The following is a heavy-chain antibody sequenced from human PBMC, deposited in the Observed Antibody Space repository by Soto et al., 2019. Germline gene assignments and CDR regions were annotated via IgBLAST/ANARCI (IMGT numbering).Heavy chain of an antibody. CDR3: AGIIVVVPAASRNWFDP. V-gene: IGHV4-4*07. J-gene: IGHJ5*02. CDR1: GGSISSYY. D-gene: IGHD2-2*01. CDR2: IYTSGST. Sequence: PSETLSLTCTVCGGSISSYYLSWIRQPAGKGLEWIGRIYTSGSTNYNPSLKSRVTMSVDTSKNQFSLKLSSVTAADTAVYYCAGIIVVVPAASRNWFDPWGQGTLVTVSS.